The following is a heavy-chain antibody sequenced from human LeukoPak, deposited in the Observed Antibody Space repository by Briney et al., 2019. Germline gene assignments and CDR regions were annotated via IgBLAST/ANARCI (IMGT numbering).Heavy chain of an antibody. CDR3: ARVGLHDAFDI. CDR1: GGSISSGGYS. CDR2: IYHSGST. V-gene: IGHV4-30-2*01. J-gene: IGHJ3*02. D-gene: IGHD3-16*01. Sequence: SQTLSLTCAVSGGSISSGGYSWSWIRQPPGKGLEWIGYIYHSGSTYYNPSLKSRVTISVDRSKNQFSLKLSSVTAADMAVYYCARVGLHDAFDIWGQGTMVTVSS.